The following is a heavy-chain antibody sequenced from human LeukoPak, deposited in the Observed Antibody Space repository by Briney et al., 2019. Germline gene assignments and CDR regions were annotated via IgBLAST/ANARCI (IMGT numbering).Heavy chain of an antibody. Sequence: SETLSLTCTVSGGSINSFYWSWIRQPPGKGLEWIGYIYYSGSTNYNPSLKSRVTISIDTSKNQFSLKLTSVTAADTAVYYCASLPQLSRDGYIADSFDIWGQGTMVTVSS. CDR1: GGSINSFY. D-gene: IGHD5-24*01. CDR3: ASLPQLSRDGYIADSFDI. J-gene: IGHJ3*02. V-gene: IGHV4-59*01. CDR2: IYYSGST.